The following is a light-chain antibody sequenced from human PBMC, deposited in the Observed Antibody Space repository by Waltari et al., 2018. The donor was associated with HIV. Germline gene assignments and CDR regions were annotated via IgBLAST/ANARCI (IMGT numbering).Light chain of an antibody. CDR2: AAS. CDR1: KDISNY. Sequence: DIQMTQSPSSLLASVGDRFTITCRPRKDISNYLPWFQQKPGEAPKSLIYAASTLQSEVPSKFRGSGSETYFTLTFNSLQSEDSATYYCQQYKGYPLTFGQGTRLEIK. CDR3: QQYKGYPLT. J-gene: IGKJ5*01. V-gene: IGKV1-16*02.